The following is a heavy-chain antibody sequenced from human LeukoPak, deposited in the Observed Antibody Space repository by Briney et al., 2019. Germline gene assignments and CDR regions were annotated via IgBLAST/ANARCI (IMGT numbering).Heavy chain of an antibody. Sequence: GGSLRLSCAASGFTFNSYWMAWVRQAPGKGLEWVANIKQDGSEKYYVDSVKGRFTISRDNAKNSLYLQMNSLRAEDTAVYYCAKDPEIVIVSYYFDYWGQGTLVTVSS. J-gene: IGHJ4*02. V-gene: IGHV3-7*01. CDR2: IKQDGSEK. CDR3: AKDPEIVIVSYYFDY. CDR1: GFTFNSYW. D-gene: IGHD2/OR15-2a*01.